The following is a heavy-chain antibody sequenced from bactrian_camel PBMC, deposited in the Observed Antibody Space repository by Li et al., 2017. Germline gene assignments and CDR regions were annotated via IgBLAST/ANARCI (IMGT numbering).Heavy chain of an antibody. CDR2: IDSIGTT. CDR1: GYTFASGC. Sequence: HVQLVESGGGSVQAGGSLRLSCAASGYTFASGCMAWFRQAPGKEREEVGTIDSIGTTTYADFVKGRFTISKDGAKNTVYLQLNNLRSEDTAMYYCSNGLDRDRWRTPGPGTQVTVS. J-gene: IGHJ4*01. V-gene: IGHV3S55*01. D-gene: IGHD1*01.